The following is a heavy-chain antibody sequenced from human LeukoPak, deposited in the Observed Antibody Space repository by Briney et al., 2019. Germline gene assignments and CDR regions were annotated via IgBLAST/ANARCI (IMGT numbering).Heavy chain of an antibody. Sequence: LTGGSLRLSCAASGFTFSSYAMSWVRQAPGKGLEWVSAISGSGGSTYYADSVKGRFTISRDNSKNTLYLQMNSLRAEDTAVYYCARRSSTSWPSEYYFDYWGQGTLVTVSS. J-gene: IGHJ4*02. V-gene: IGHV3-23*01. D-gene: IGHD2-2*01. CDR2: ISGSGGST. CDR1: GFTFSSYA. CDR3: ARRSSTSWPSEYYFDY.